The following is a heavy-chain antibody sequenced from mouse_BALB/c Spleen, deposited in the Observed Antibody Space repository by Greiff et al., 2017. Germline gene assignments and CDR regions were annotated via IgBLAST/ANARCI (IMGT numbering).Heavy chain of an antibody. V-gene: IGHV2-2*02. D-gene: IGHD2-10*01. CDR3: ASAYYDNLYYAMDY. Sequence: QVQLKESGPGLVQPSQSLSITCTVSGFSLTSYGVHWVRQSPGKGLEWLGVIWSGGSTDYNAAFISRLSISKDNSKSQVFFKMNSLQANDTAIYYCASAYYDNLYYAMDYWGQGTSVTVSS. CDR1: GFSLTSYG. CDR2: IWSGGST. J-gene: IGHJ4*01.